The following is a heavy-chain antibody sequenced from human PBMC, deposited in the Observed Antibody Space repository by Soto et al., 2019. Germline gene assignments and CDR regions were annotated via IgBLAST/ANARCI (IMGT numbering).Heavy chain of an antibody. CDR3: AKAVINYGSGSYLVNYGMDV. Sequence: GGSLRLSCAASGFTFSSYAMSWVRQAPGKGLEWVSAISGSGGSTYYADSVKGRFTISRDNSKNTLYLQMNSLRAEDTAVYYCAKAVINYGSGSYLVNYGMDVWGQGTTVTVSS. V-gene: IGHV3-23*01. J-gene: IGHJ6*02. CDR2: ISGSGGST. CDR1: GFTFSSYA. D-gene: IGHD3-10*01.